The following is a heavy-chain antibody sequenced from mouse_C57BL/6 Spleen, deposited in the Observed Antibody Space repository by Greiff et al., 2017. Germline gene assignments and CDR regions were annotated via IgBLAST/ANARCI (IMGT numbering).Heavy chain of an antibody. J-gene: IGHJ2*01. CDR1: GYSITSGYY. D-gene: IGHD4-1*01. Sequence: ESGPGLVKPSQSLSLTCSVPGYSITSGYYWNWIRQFPGNKLEWMGYISYDGSNNYNPSLKNRISITRDTSKNQFFLKLNSVTTEDTATYYCARGANWAYCDDWGQGTTLTVSS. CDR3: ARGANWAYCDD. CDR2: ISYDGSN. V-gene: IGHV3-6*01.